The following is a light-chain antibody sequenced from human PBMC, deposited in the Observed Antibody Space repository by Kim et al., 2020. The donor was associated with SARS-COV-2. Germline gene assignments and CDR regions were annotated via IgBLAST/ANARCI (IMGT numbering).Light chain of an antibody. J-gene: IGKJ4*01. V-gene: IGKV3-11*01. CDR3: QQRSNWPPLT. CDR2: DAS. Sequence: APGERATLSCMACQSVSSYLAWYQQKPGQAPRLLIYDASDRATGIPARFSGSGSGTDFTLTISSLEPEDFAVYYCQQRSNWPPLTFGGGTKVDIK. CDR1: QSVSSY.